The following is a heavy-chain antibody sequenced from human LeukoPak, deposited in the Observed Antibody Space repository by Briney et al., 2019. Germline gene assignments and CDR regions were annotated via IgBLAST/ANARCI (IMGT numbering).Heavy chain of an antibody. D-gene: IGHD3-22*01. Sequence: SETLSLTCAVSGYSICSGYYWGWTRQPPGKGLEGIGSIYHSGSTYYNPSLKSRVTMSVDTSKNQFSLKLSSVTAADTAVYYCARHRRAHRHYYDSTGYRIDYWGQGTLVTVSS. CDR3: ARHRRAHRHYYDSTGYRIDY. CDR1: GYSICSGYY. V-gene: IGHV4-38-2*01. CDR2: IYHSGST. J-gene: IGHJ4*02.